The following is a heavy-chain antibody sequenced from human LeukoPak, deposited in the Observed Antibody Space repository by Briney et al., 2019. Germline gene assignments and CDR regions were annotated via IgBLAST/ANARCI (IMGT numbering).Heavy chain of an antibody. CDR1: GFTFSSYA. CDR3: AKDSSSMIVFDY. Sequence: GGSLRLSCAASGFTFSSYAMSWVRQAPGKGLEWVSSMSGSGGSTYYADSVKGRFTISRDNSKNTLYLQMNSLRAEDTAVYYCAKDSSSMIVFDYWGQGTLVTVSS. CDR2: MSGSGGST. D-gene: IGHD3-22*01. V-gene: IGHV3-23*01. J-gene: IGHJ4*02.